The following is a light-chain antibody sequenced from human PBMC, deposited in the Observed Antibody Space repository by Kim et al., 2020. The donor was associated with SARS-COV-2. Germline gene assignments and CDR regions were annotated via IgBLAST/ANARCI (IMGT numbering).Light chain of an antibody. J-gene: IGLJ3*02. Sequence: QSVLTQPASVSGSPGQSITISCTGTNSDIGGYNYVSWYQQQPGKAPKLMIHDVTKRPSGVSYRFSGSKSGNTASLTISGLQADDAADYYCSSYTSTKTWVFGGGTKVTVL. CDR3: SSYTSTKTWV. CDR1: NSDIGGYNY. CDR2: DVT. V-gene: IGLV2-14*03.